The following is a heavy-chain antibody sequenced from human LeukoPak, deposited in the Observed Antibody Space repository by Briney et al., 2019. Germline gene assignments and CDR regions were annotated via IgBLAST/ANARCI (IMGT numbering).Heavy chain of an antibody. CDR3: ARKNCSSTSCYNVDY. J-gene: IGHJ4*02. D-gene: IGHD2-2*01. CDR2: IYYSGST. V-gene: IGHV4-59*12. Sequence: SETLSLTCTVSGGSISSYYWSWIRQPPGKGLEWIGYIYYSGSTNYNPSLKSRVTISVDTSKNQFSLKLSSVTAADTAVYYCARKNCSSTSCYNVDYWGQGTLVTVSS. CDR1: GGSISSYY.